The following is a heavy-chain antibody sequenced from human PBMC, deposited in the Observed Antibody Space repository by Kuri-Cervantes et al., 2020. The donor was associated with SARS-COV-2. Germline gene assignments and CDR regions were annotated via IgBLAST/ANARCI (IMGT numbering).Heavy chain of an antibody. D-gene: IGHD1-26*01. CDR1: GGSISTYY. CDR2: LYHSGST. V-gene: IGHV4-59*01. CDR3: ATGSYYVAYDY. J-gene: IGHJ4*02. Sequence: SETLSLTCTVSGGSISTYYWSWIRQPPGKGLEWIGYLYHSGSTNYNPSLKSRVTISLDTSKNQFSLKLSSVTAADTAVYYCATGSYYVAYDYWGQGTLVTVSS.